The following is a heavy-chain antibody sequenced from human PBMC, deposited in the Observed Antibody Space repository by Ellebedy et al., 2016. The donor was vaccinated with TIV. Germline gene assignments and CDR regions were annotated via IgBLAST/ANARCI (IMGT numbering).Heavy chain of an antibody. CDR1: GGSISSSSYY. J-gene: IGHJ2*01. Sequence: SETLSLTCTVSGGSISSSSYYWSWIRQPPGKGLEWIGEINHSGSTNYNPSLKSRVTISVDTSKNQFSLKLSPVTAADTAVYYCAALQWLAPAWYFDLWGRGTLVTVSS. CDR2: INHSGST. D-gene: IGHD6-19*01. CDR3: AALQWLAPAWYFDL. V-gene: IGHV4-39*07.